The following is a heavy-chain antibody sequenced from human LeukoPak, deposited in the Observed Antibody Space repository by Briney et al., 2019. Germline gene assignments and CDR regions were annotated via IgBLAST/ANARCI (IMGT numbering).Heavy chain of an antibody. V-gene: IGHV3-23*01. Sequence: GGSLRLSCVGSGFAFSSYGMSWVRQAPGKGLEWVSAISGSGDDTYYAESGKGRFTISRDNSKNTLYLEMNSLRAEDTAVYYCATPLTGLHYWGQGTLVTVSS. CDR2: ISGSGDDT. D-gene: IGHD1-14*01. CDR3: ATPLTGLHY. J-gene: IGHJ4*02. CDR1: GFAFSSYG.